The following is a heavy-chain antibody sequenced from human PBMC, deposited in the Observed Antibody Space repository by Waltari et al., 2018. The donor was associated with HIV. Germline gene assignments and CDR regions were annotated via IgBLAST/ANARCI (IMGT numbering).Heavy chain of an antibody. D-gene: IGHD6-19*01. J-gene: IGHJ5*02. CDR3: TRDRGSGWDP. V-gene: IGHV3-13*01. CDR1: GFTSNEYD. CDR2: IYSAGET. Sequence: EVQLVESGGGLVQPGGSLRLSCSASGFTSNEYDMHWVRQVTGKGLEWVSVIYSAGETYYAASVKVRFTISRENAKNSLYLQMSSLRAEDTAVYYCTRDRGSGWDPWGQGTLVTVSS.